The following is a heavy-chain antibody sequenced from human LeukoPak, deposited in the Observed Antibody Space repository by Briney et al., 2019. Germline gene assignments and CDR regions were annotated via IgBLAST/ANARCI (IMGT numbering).Heavy chain of an antibody. J-gene: IGHJ4*02. D-gene: IGHD6-6*01. V-gene: IGHV4-59*08. CDR1: GGSISSYY. Sequence: SETLSLTCSVSGGSISSYYWSWIRQPPGKGLEWVAYLSYSGSTNYNPSLKSRLTISVDTSKNQFSLKLSSVTAADTAVYYCARQADDSSSSLVYFDYWGQGTLVTVSS. CDR3: ARQADDSSSSLVYFDY. CDR2: LSYSGST.